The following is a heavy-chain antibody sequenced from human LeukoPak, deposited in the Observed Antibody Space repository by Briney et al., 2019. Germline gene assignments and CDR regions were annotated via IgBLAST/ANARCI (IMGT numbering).Heavy chain of an antibody. Sequence: SETPSLTCTVSGGSISSFYWSWIRQPPGKGLEWIGYIYYSGSTNYNPSLKSRVTISVDTSKNQFSLKLTSVTAADTAVYYCARRIAAAGPFDYWGQGTLVTVSS. J-gene: IGHJ4*02. CDR1: GGSISSFY. V-gene: IGHV4-59*01. CDR2: IYYSGST. CDR3: ARRIAAAGPFDY. D-gene: IGHD6-13*01.